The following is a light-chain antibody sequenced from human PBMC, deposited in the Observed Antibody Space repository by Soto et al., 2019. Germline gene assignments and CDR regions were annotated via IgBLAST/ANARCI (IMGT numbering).Light chain of an antibody. J-gene: IGKJ2*01. CDR2: STS. V-gene: IGKV3-20*01. CDR3: QHYGGSPRYT. CDR1: QSVSSTY. Sequence: EIVLTQSPGTLSLSPGERATLSCRASQSVSSTYLAWYQQRPGQAPRLLIYSTSSRATGIPDRFSGSGSGTDFTLTISRLEPEDFPVYYCQHYGGSPRYTFGQGTKLE.